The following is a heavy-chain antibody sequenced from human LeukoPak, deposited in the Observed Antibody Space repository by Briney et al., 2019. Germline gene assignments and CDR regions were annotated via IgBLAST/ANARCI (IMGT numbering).Heavy chain of an antibody. D-gene: IGHD5-24*01. CDR2: IIPILGIA. J-gene: IGHJ4*02. V-gene: IGHV1-69*04. Sequence: SVKVSCKASGGTFSSYAISWVRQAPGQGLEWMGRIIPILGIANYAQKFQGRVTITADKSTSTAYMELSSLRSEDTAVYYCARLVEMATTDFDYWGQGTLVTVSS. CDR1: GGTFSSYA. CDR3: ARLVEMATTDFDY.